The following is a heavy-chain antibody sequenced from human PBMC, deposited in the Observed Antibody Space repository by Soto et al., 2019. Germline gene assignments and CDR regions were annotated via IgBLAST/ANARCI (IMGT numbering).Heavy chain of an antibody. CDR3: AKAPLARSGSRRPRFPHFDF. V-gene: IGHV3-23*01. D-gene: IGHD6-19*01. CDR2: ISGSGGST. J-gene: IGHJ4*02. Sequence: EVQLLESGGGLVQPGGSLRLSCAASGFTFSNYVMSWVRRAPGKGLEWVSGISGSGGSTYYVDSVKGRLTVSTDNSKNGLYLQMGSLRAEDTAEYYCAKAPLARSGSRRPRFPHFDFWGQGTLVTVSS. CDR1: GFTFSNYV.